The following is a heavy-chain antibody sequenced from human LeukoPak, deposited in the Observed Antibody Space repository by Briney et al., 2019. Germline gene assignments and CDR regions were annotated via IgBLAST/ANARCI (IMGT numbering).Heavy chain of an antibody. CDR2: INTNTGKP. D-gene: IGHD3-22*01. CDR1: GYTFFSYA. V-gene: IGHV7-4-1*02. Sequence: ASVKLSCRTSGYTFFSYAMSWVRQAPGQGLEWRGWINTNTGKPTYAPGFTRRFVFSLDTSVNTAYLQISSLKAEDTAVYYCARAAHDSGGYLRYYFDNWGQGTLVTVSS. J-gene: IGHJ4*02. CDR3: ARAAHDSGGYLRYYFDN.